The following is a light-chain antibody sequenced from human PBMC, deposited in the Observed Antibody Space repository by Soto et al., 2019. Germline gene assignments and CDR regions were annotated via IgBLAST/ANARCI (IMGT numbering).Light chain of an antibody. J-gene: IGKJ3*01. CDR2: DAS. CDR1: QSVSNF. CDR3: YKRDKWPFT. Sequence: EVVLTQSPATLSLSPGEGATLSCRASQSVSNFLAWYQQRPGQAPRLLIYDASNRATGIPARFSGRGSWTDFTLTISSLEPEDFAIYFCYKRDKWPFTFGPGTKVEI. V-gene: IGKV3-11*01.